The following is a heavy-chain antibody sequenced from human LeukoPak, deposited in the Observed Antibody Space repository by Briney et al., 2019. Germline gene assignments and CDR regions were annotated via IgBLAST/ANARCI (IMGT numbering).Heavy chain of an antibody. D-gene: IGHD3-16*01. J-gene: IGHJ5*02. Sequence: SETLSLTCIVSGGSISNYYWSWIRQPADKGLEWIGRIYTSGSTNYNPSLKSRVTMSVDTSKNQSSLKLTSVTAADTAVYYCARGGRFPESWGQGTLVTVSS. V-gene: IGHV4-4*07. CDR2: IYTSGST. CDR1: GGSISNYY. CDR3: ARGGRFPES.